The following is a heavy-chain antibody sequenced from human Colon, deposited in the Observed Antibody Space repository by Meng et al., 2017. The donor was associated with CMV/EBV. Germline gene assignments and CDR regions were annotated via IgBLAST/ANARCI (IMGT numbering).Heavy chain of an antibody. J-gene: IGHJ5*02. D-gene: IGHD3-10*01. CDR2: ISANNGNT. CDR3: TRGDNRGHQTLRS. V-gene: IGHV1-18*01. CDR1: GNTLSTYV. Sequence: QLVQSKTEVKKPGDSVKISCKASGNTLSTYVISWVRQAPGQGLEWMGWISANNGNTNYGKKFQGWVTLTTNTSISTAYMELSRLKSDDTAVYYCTRGDNRGHQTLRSWGQGALVTVSS.